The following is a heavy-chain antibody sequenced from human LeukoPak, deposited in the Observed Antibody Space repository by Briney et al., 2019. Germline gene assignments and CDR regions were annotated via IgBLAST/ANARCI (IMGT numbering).Heavy chain of an antibody. J-gene: IGHJ4*02. CDR2: IIPIFGTA. V-gene: IGHV1-69*13. CDR3: AREDGYSSGSFDY. D-gene: IGHD6-19*01. Sequence: SVKVSYKASGGTFSSYAISWVRQAPGQGLEWMGGIIPIFGTANYAQKFQGRVTITADESTSTAYMELSSLRSEDTAVYYCAREDGYSSGSFDYWGQGTLVTVSS. CDR1: GGTFSSYA.